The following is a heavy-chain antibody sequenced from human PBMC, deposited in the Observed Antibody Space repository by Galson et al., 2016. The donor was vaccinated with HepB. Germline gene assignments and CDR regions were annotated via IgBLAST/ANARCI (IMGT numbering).Heavy chain of an antibody. V-gene: IGHV3-23*01. Sequence: SLRLSCAASGFTFSSYAMSWVRQAPGKGLEWVSAISVGGGSTYYADSVKGRFTISRDDSKNTLFLQMSSLRAEDTAVYYCAKVRVTGASRGCFDYWGQGTLVTVSS. CDR1: GFTFSSYA. J-gene: IGHJ4*02. CDR3: AKVRVTGASRGCFDY. CDR2: ISVGGGST. D-gene: IGHD1-20*01.